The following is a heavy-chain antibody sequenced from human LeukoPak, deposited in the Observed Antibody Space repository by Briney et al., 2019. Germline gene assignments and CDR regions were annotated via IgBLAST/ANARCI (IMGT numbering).Heavy chain of an antibody. Sequence: GGSLRLSCAASGFTFSSYWMHWVRQAPGKGPVWVSRINSDGSRTSYADSVKGRFTISRDNAKNSLDLQMDSLRAEDTAIYYCARGYYDTSGYAYFDHWGQGTLVTVSS. V-gene: IGHV3-74*01. CDR1: GFTFSSYW. J-gene: IGHJ4*02. D-gene: IGHD3-9*01. CDR3: ARGYYDTSGYAYFDH. CDR2: INSDGSRT.